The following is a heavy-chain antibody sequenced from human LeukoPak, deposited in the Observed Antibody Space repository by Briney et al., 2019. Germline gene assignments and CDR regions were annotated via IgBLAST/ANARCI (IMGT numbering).Heavy chain of an antibody. J-gene: IGHJ3*02. Sequence: PGGSLRLSCAASGFTFSSYSMNWVRQAPGKGLEWVSSISSSSSYIYYADSVKGRFAISRDNAKNSLYLQMNSLRAEDTAVYYCASTTYYDFWSGYPSYDAFDIWGQGTMVTVSS. V-gene: IGHV3-21*01. CDR2: ISSSSSYI. D-gene: IGHD3-3*01. CDR3: ASTTYYDFWSGYPSYDAFDI. CDR1: GFTFSSYS.